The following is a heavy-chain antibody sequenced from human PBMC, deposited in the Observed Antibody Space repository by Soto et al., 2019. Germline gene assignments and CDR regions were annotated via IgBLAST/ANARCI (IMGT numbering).Heavy chain of an antibody. CDR1: GYTFTSFG. CDR3: APRSPAFDY. J-gene: IGHJ4*02. Sequence: QVQLVQSGPEVKKPGASVKVSCKTSGYTFTSFGINWVRQAPGQGLEWMGWITTDKGKTNYAQKFQGRVTMTTDTSTSTAYMELRSLRSDDTAVYYCAPRSPAFDYWGQGTLVTVSS. CDR2: ITTDKGKT. V-gene: IGHV1-18*01.